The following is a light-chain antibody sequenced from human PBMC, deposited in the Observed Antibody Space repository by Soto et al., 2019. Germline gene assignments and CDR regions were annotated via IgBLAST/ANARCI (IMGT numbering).Light chain of an antibody. Sequence: SYELTQPPSVSVAPGKMASITCGGNNIGSKSVHWYQQKPGQAPVLVIYYDSDRPSGIPERFSGSNSGNTATLTISRVEAGDEADYYCQVWDNTSDHVVFGGGTKLTVL. CDR3: QVWDNTSDHVV. V-gene: IGLV3-21*04. CDR1: NIGSKS. CDR2: YDS. J-gene: IGLJ2*01.